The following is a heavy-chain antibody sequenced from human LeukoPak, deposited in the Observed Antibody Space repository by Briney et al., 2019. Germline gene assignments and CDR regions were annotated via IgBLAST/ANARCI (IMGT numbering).Heavy chain of an antibody. J-gene: IGHJ4*02. D-gene: IGHD1-26*01. Sequence: SGGTLRLSCAASGFTFSSYWMHWVRQAPGKGLVWVSRINSDGSTRDYTLSVRRRFTISRDNAKNTVYLQMNSLRAEDTAVYYCAAMAWGWGQGRLVTVSS. CDR2: INSDGSTR. CDR1: GFTFSSYW. V-gene: IGHV3-74*01. CDR3: AAMAWG.